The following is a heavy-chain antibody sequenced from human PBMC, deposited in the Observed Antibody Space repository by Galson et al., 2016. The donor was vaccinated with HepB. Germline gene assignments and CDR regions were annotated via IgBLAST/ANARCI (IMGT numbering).Heavy chain of an antibody. D-gene: IGHD3-10*01. CDR1: GFTFDEYG. V-gene: IGHV3-9*01. J-gene: IGHJ6*02. CDR2: ISWNSGST. CDR3: AKGRGFYYYSMDV. Sequence: SLRLSCAASGFTFDEYGMHWVRQAPGKGLEWVSGISWNSGSTGYADSVKGRFTISRDNAKNSLYLQMNSLRSDDTALYYCAKGRGFYYYSMDVWGQGTTVTVSS.